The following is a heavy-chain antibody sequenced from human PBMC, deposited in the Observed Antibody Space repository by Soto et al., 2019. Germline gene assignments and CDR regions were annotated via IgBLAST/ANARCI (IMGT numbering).Heavy chain of an antibody. V-gene: IGHV1-18*01. Sequence: ASVKVSCKASGYTFTSYGISWVRQAPGQGLEWMGWISAYNGNTNYAQKLQGRVTMTTDTSTSTAYMELRSLRSDDTAVYYCARDPLHEDDEVTGALGPRDAFDIWGQGTMVTVSS. CDR2: ISAYNGNT. CDR1: GYTFTSYG. CDR3: ARDPLHEDDEVTGALGPRDAFDI. D-gene: IGHD2-21*02. J-gene: IGHJ3*02.